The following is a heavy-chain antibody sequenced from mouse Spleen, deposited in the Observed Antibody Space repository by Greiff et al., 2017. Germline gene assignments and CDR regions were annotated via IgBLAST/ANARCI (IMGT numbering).Heavy chain of an antibody. V-gene: IGHV3-2*02. CDR2: ISYSGST. CDR1: GYSITSDYA. D-gene: IGHD2-4*01. CDR3: ASYYDYDEGFAY. J-gene: IGHJ3*01. Sequence: EVMLVESGPGLVKPSQSLSLTCTVTGYSITSDYAWNWIRQFPGNKLEWMGYISYSGSTSYNPSLKSRISITRDTSKNQFFLQLNSVTTEDTATYYCASYYDYDEGFAYWGQGTLVTVSA.